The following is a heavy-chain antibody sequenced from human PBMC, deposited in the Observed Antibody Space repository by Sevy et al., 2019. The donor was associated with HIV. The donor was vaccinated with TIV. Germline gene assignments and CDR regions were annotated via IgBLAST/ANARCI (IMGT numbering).Heavy chain of an antibody. CDR1: GGTFSSYA. D-gene: IGHD3-3*01. CDR3: ARGKLRFLGWTLYYYYGMDV. V-gene: IGHV1-69*13. CDR2: IIPIFGTA. Sequence: ASAKVSCKASGGTFSSYAISWVRQAPGQGLEWMGGIIPIFGTANYAQKFQGRGTITADESTSTAYMELSSLRFEDTGVYYCARGKLRFLGWTLYYYYGMDVWGQGTTVTVSS. J-gene: IGHJ6*02.